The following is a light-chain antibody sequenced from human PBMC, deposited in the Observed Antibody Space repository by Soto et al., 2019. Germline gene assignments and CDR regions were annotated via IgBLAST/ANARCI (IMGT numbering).Light chain of an antibody. V-gene: IGLV2-14*03. CDR1: SSDVGGYNF. CDR2: DVS. J-gene: IGLJ2*01. Sequence: QSVLTQPASVSGSPGQSIAISCTGTSSDVGGYNFVSWYQQHPGKAPKLMIHDVSSRPSGVSDRFSGSKSGNTASLTISGLQAEDEADYYCSSYTSSTIVVFGGGTKLTVL. CDR3: SSYTSSTIVV.